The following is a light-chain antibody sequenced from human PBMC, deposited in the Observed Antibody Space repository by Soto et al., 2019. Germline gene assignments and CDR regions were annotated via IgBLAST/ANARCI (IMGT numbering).Light chain of an antibody. CDR3: MQALQTPRT. CDR2: LGS. V-gene: IGKV2-28*01. J-gene: IGKJ3*01. Sequence: DIVMTQSPLSLPVTPGEPASISCRSSQSLLHSNGYNYLDWYLQKPGQSPQLLSYLGSNRDSGVPDRFSGSGSGTDFTLKISRVEAEDVGVYYCMQALQTPRTFGPGTKVDIK. CDR1: QSLLHSNGYNY.